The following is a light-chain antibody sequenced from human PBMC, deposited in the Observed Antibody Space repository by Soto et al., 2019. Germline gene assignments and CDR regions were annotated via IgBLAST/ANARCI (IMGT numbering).Light chain of an antibody. CDR3: AAWDDSLSGVL. J-gene: IGLJ2*01. CDR2: RNN. Sequence: QSVLTQPPSVSGAPGQRVTISCTGSSSNIGAGYDVHWYQQLPGTAPKLLIYRNNQRRSGVPDRFSGSKSGTSVSLAISGLRSEDEADYYCAAWDDSLSGVLFGGGTKVTVL. V-gene: IGLV1-47*01. CDR1: SSNIGAGYD.